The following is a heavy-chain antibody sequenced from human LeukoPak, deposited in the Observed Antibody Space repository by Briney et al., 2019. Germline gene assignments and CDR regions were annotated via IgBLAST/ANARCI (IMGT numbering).Heavy chain of an antibody. CDR2: ISYDGSHE. V-gene: IGHV3-30*18. Sequence: GGSRRLSCAASGFNFGSYGMHWVRQPPGKGLEWVAVISYDGSHEYYADSVRGRFTISRDSSRNTLYLQMDSLRPEDTAMYYCSKSAVAGTHYYYYDMDVWGQGTTVTVSS. J-gene: IGHJ6*02. CDR3: SKSAVAGTHYYYYDMDV. CDR1: GFNFGSYG. D-gene: IGHD6-19*01.